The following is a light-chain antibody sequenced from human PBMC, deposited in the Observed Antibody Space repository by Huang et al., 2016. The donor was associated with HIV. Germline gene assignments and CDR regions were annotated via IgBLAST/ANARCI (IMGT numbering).Light chain of an antibody. V-gene: IGKV1-9*01. Sequence: IQLTQSPSSLSASVGDRVTITCRASQGISSYLAWYQQKPGKAPKLLIYASSTLQSGVPSRCSGSGSGTDFTLTSSSLQPEDFATYYCQQLNSYPRTFGQGTKVEIK. J-gene: IGKJ1*01. CDR2: ASS. CDR1: QGISSY. CDR3: QQLNSYPRT.